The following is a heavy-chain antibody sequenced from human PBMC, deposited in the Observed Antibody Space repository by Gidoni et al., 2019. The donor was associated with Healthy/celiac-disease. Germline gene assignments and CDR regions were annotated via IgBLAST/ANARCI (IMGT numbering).Heavy chain of an antibody. CDR2: ISSSSSTI. V-gene: IGHV3-48*01. CDR3: ARDFPVSGSYYFDY. J-gene: IGHJ4*02. D-gene: IGHD1-26*01. CDR1: GFTFSSYS. Sequence: EVQLVESGGGLVQPGGSLRLPCAASGFTFSSYSMNWVRQAPGKGLEWVSYISSSSSTIYYADSVKGRFTISRDNAKNSLYLQMNSLRAEDTAVYYCARDFPVSGSYYFDYWGQGTLVTVSS.